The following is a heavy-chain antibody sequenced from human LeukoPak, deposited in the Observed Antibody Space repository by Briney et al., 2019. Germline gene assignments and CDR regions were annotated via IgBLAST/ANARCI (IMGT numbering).Heavy chain of an antibody. J-gene: IGHJ6*03. CDR2: VSGSGGAT. CDR3: AKNRGGAYKYYMDV. CDR1: GFTFNNYA. V-gene: IGHV3-23*01. D-gene: IGHD1-26*01. Sequence: GWSLPLSCPASGFTFNNYAMSWVRQAPGMGLDWLSYVSGSGGATYYAASVKGRFTISSDNSKNTVYLQMGSLRAEDTVVYYCAKNRGGAYKYYMDVWGNGTTVTVCS.